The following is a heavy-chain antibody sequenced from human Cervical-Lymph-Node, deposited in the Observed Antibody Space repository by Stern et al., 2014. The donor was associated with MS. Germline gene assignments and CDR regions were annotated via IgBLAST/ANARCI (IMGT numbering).Heavy chain of an antibody. CDR3: ARDPTIGYRWYFDL. D-gene: IGHD5-18*01. J-gene: IGHJ2*01. Sequence: QVQLQESGPGLVKPSETLSLTCTVSGGSISRDYWSWIRQPPGKELEWIGYIYYGGSTNYNPSPKGRVTISLDPSKNQFSLKLTSVTAADTAVYYCARDPTIGYRWYFDLWGRGTLVTVSS. CDR2: IYYGGST. V-gene: IGHV4-59*01. CDR1: GGSISRDY.